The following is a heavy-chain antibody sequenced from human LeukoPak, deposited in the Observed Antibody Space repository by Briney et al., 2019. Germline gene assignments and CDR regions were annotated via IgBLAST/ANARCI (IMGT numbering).Heavy chain of an antibody. V-gene: IGHV1-18*01. CDR2: ISAYNGNT. Sequence: ASVKVSCKASGYTFTSYGISWVRQAPGQGLEWMGWISAYNGNTNYAQKLQGRVTMTTDTSTSTAYMELRSLRSDDTAVYYCARAPRGWLLLLDAFDIWGQGTMVTVSS. CDR1: GYTFTSYG. CDR3: ARAPRGWLLLLDAFDI. J-gene: IGHJ3*02. D-gene: IGHD3-22*01.